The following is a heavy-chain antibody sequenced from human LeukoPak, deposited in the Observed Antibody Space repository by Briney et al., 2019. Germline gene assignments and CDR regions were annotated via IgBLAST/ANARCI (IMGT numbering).Heavy chain of an antibody. CDR2: IWYDGSNK. CDR1: GFTFSSYG. Sequence: PGRSLRLSCAASGFTFSSYGMHWVRQAPGKGLEWVAVIWYDGSNKYYADSVKGRFTISRDNSKNTLYLQMNSLRAEDAAVYYCARDSYGMDVWGQGTTVTVSS. J-gene: IGHJ6*02. CDR3: ARDSYGMDV. V-gene: IGHV3-33*01.